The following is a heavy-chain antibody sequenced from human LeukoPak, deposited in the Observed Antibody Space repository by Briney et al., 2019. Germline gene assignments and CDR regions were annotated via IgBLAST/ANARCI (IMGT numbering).Heavy chain of an antibody. V-gene: IGHV1-69*02. Sequence: ASVKVSCKASGGTFSSYTISWVRQAPGRGLEWMGRIIPILGIANYAQKFQGRVTITADKSTSTAYMELSSLRSEDTAVYYCARSLVGAAPGYFDYWGQGTLVTASS. D-gene: IGHD1-26*01. J-gene: IGHJ4*02. CDR2: IIPILGIA. CDR3: ARSLVGAAPGYFDY. CDR1: GGTFSSYT.